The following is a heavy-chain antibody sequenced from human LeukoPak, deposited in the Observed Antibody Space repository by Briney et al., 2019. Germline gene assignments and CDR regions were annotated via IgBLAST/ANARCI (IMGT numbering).Heavy chain of an antibody. CDR3: AKVSHMYSSGWYPQDY. Sequence: GGSLRLSCAASGFTFSDYSMNWARQAPGKGLEWVAVISYDGFNKYYADSVKGRFTISRDNSKNTLYLQMNSLRAEDTAEYYCAKVSHMYSSGWYPQDYWGQGTLVTVSS. D-gene: IGHD6-19*01. J-gene: IGHJ4*02. CDR2: ISYDGFNK. CDR1: GFTFSDYS. V-gene: IGHV3-30*18.